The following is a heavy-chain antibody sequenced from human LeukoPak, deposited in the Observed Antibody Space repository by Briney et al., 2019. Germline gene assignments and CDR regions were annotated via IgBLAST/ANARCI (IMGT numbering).Heavy chain of an antibody. Sequence: GGSLRLSCAASGFTFSTYAMSWVRQAPGKGLEWVSAISGSGDGGSGGSIYYADSVKGRFTISRDNAKNSLYLQMNSLRAEDTAVYYCARDAGITGTTDLDYWGHGTLVTVSS. J-gene: IGHJ4*01. D-gene: IGHD1-14*01. V-gene: IGHV3-23*01. CDR3: ARDAGITGTTDLDY. CDR2: ISGSGDGGSGGSI. CDR1: GFTFSTYA.